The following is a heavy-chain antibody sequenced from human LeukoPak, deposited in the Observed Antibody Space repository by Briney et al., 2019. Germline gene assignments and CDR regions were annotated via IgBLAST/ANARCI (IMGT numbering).Heavy chain of an antibody. V-gene: IGHV1-18*01. CDR3: ARVTSSSRLDY. D-gene: IGHD6-6*01. Sequence: ASVKVSCKASGYSFTSYGISWVRQAPGQGLQWTGWISAYNGNTNYAQKFQGRVTMTTDTSTSTAYMELRSLRSDDTAVYYCARVTSSSRLDYWGQGTLVTVSS. CDR1: GYSFTSYG. J-gene: IGHJ4*02. CDR2: ISAYNGNT.